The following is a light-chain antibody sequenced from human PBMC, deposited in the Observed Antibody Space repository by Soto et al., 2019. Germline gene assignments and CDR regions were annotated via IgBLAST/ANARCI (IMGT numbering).Light chain of an antibody. CDR3: QTYDNSLSGPVV. J-gene: IGLJ2*01. V-gene: IGLV1-40*01. CDR1: SSNIGADYD. CDR2: GNT. Sequence: QSVLTQPPSVSGAPGQRIPISCTGSSSNIGADYDVHWYQQVPGTAPRLLIYGNTNRPSGVPDRFSASKSGTSASLAITGLRAEDEADYYCQTYDNSLSGPVVFGGGTKLTVL.